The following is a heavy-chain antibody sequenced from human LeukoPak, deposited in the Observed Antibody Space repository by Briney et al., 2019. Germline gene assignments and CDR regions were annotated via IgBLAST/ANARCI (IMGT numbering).Heavy chain of an antibody. CDR3: TRWDCTTTGCYPFDY. D-gene: IGHD2-2*01. Sequence: GGSLRLSCAASGFTFSGSAIHWVRQASGKGLEWVGRIRDKANSYATAYIASVKGRFTISRDDSKNTAYLQVSSLKTEDTAVYYCTRWDCTTTGCYPFDYWGQGTLVTVSS. V-gene: IGHV3-73*01. J-gene: IGHJ4*02. CDR1: GFTFSGSA. CDR2: IRDKANSYAT.